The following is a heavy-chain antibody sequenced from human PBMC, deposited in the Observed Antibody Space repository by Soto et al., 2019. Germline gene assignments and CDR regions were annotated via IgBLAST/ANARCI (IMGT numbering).Heavy chain of an antibody. J-gene: IGHJ6*02. CDR2: IWHDASKK. CDR1: GFNFSTYG. Sequence: QVQLVESGGGGVQTGGSLRLSCAATGFNFSTYGMHWVRQAPGKGLDWVAIIWHDASKKFYADSVKGRFTITRDNSKNTQYLQMNSLRAEDTAVYFCARGPYYGMDVWGQGTTVTVSS. V-gene: IGHV3-33*01. D-gene: IGHD3-16*01. CDR3: ARGPYYGMDV.